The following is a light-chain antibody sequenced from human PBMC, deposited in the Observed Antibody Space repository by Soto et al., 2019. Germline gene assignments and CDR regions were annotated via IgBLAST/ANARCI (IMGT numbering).Light chain of an antibody. CDR3: SSYTSSSTVI. V-gene: IGLV2-14*01. CDR1: SRDVGGFNY. J-gene: IGLJ2*01. CDR2: EVS. Sequence: QSALTQPASVSGSPGQSITISCTGTSRDVGGFNYVSWYQQHPGNAPKLMIYEVSNRPSGVSNRFSGSKSDNTASLTISGLQAEDEADYYCSSYTSSSTVIFGGGTKVTVL.